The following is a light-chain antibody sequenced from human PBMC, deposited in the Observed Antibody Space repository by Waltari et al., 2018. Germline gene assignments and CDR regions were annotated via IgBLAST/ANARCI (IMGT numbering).Light chain of an antibody. CDR2: DAS. J-gene: IGKJ2*01. CDR3: QQRSNWTPHT. Sequence: DIVFTQSPGTLHLSPGETATVPCRASQSFGTYLAWQQQEPGQAPRLLIFDASNTATGIPDRFRGSGSGTDLTLTISSLEREDFAVYYCQQRSNWTPHTFGQGARLEIK. CDR1: QSFGTY. V-gene: IGKV3-11*01.